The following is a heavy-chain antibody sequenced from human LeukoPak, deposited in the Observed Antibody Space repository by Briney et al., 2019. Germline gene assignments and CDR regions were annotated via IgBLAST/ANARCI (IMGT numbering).Heavy chain of an antibody. J-gene: IGHJ1*01. CDR2: IYYSGST. Sequence: PSETLSLTCTVSGGSVSSGSYYWSWIRQPPGKGLEWIGYIYYSGSTNYNPSLKSRVTISVDTSKNQFSLKLSSVTAADTAVYYCARGPDHYGDYVLGAEYFQHWGQGTLVTVSS. V-gene: IGHV4-61*01. CDR3: ARGPDHYGDYVLGAEYFQH. CDR1: GGSVSSGSYY. D-gene: IGHD4-17*01.